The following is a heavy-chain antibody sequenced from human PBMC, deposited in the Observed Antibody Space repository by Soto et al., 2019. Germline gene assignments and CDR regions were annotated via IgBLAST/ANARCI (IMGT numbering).Heavy chain of an antibody. J-gene: IGHJ6*02. CDR3: ARGDYGDYSEYYGMDV. Sequence: VGSLRLSCAASGFTFSSYGMHWVRQAPGKGLEWVAVIWYDGSNKYYADSVKGRFTISRDNSKNTLYLQMNSLRAEDTAVYYCARGDYGDYSEYYGMDVWGQGTTVTVSS. V-gene: IGHV3-33*01. CDR2: IWYDGSNK. D-gene: IGHD4-17*01. CDR1: GFTFSSYG.